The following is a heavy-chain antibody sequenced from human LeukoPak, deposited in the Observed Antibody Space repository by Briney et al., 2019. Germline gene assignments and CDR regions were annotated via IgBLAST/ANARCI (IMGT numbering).Heavy chain of an antibody. CDR2: SIPIFGTA. J-gene: IGHJ6*03. Sequence: ASVKVSCKASGGTFSSYAISWVRQAPGQGLEWMGGSIPIFGTADYAQKFQGRVTITADESTSTAYMELSSLRSEDTAVYYCASNSGDDFWSGYSDYYYYMDVWGKGTTVTVSS. V-gene: IGHV1-69*13. CDR3: ASNSGDDFWSGYSDYYYYMDV. CDR1: GGTFSSYA. D-gene: IGHD3-3*01.